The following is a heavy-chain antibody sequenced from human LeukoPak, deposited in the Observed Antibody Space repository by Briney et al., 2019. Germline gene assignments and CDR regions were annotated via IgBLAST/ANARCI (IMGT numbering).Heavy chain of an antibody. V-gene: IGHV1-2*02. J-gene: IGHJ4*02. CDR2: ISPSGGGT. Sequence: SVKVSCKASGYTFTGYYMHWVRQAPGQGLEWMGWISPSGGGTNYAQKFQGRVTMTRDTSISTAYMELSSLRSDDTAVYYCARDLGFWSGYHNFDYWGQGTLVTVSS. CDR3: ARDLGFWSGYHNFDY. D-gene: IGHD3-3*01. CDR1: GYTFTGYY.